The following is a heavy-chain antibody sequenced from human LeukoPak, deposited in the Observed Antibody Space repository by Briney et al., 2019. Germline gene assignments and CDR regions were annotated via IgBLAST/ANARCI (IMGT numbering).Heavy chain of an antibody. D-gene: IGHD2-21*02. V-gene: IGHV3-21*01. CDR2: ISSSSSYI. CDR3: ARDPIVVVTAGGYFDY. J-gene: IGHJ4*02. CDR1: GFTFSSYS. Sequence: PGGSLRLSCAAYGFTFSSYSMNWVRQAPGKGLEWVSSISSSSSYIYYADSVKGRFTISRDNAKNSLYLQMNSLRAEDTAVYYCARDPIVVVTAGGYFDYWGQGTLVTVSS.